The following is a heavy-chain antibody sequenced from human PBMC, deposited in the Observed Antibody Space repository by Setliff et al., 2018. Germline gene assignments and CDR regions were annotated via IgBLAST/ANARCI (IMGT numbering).Heavy chain of an antibody. CDR3: ARDEDGSWERSGD. CDR2: ISAYNGNT. D-gene: IGHD2-15*01. CDR1: GYTFTSYG. V-gene: IGHV1-18*01. J-gene: IGHJ4*02. Sequence: ASVKVSCKASGYTFTSYGISWVRQAPGQGLEWMGWISAYNGNTNYAQKFQGRVTITADESTSTVYMELNSLRSEDTAVYYCARDEDGSWERSGDWGQGTLVTVSS.